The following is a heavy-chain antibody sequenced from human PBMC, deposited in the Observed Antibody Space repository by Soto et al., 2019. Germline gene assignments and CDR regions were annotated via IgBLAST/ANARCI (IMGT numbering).Heavy chain of an antibody. CDR2: IIPVFGTP. J-gene: IGHJ6*02. V-gene: IGHV1-69*01. CDR1: GGALGSYV. CDR3: ARAGFCRSSSCLYYGMDV. Sequence: VQLVQSGAEMKKPGSSVKISCKASGGALGSYVITWVRQVPGQGLEWMGGIIPVFGTPNYAQKFQGRVTISVDASTNPAYMELTRVRSEDTAMYFCARAGFCRSSSCLYYGMDVWGQGTTVAVSS. D-gene: IGHD2-2*01.